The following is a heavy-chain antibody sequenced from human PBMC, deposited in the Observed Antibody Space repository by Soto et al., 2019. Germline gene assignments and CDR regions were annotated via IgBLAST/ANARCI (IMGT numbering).Heavy chain of an antibody. V-gene: IGHV3-23*01. J-gene: IGHJ4*02. D-gene: IGHD6-13*01. CDR3: AKVYSSSWYGGDYFDY. CDR2: ISGSGGST. CDR1: GFTFRSYA. Sequence: PGGSLRLSCAASGFTFRSYAMSWVRQAPGKGLEWVSAISGSGGSTYYADSVKARFTIARDNSNNTLYLQMNSMRAEDTAVYYCAKVYSSSWYGGDYFDYWGQGTLVTVSS.